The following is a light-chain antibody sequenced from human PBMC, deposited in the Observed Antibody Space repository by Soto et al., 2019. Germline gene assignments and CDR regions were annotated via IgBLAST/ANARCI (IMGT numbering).Light chain of an antibody. CDR3: CSYAGSSVYV. Sequence: QSALTQPASVSGSPGQSITISCTGTSSDVGTYNLVSWYQQHPGKAPKLIIYEDSKRPSGVSNRFSSSKSGNTASLTISGLQAEDEADYHCCSYAGSSVYVFGPGTKLTVL. V-gene: IGLV2-23*01. CDR2: EDS. J-gene: IGLJ1*01. CDR1: SSDVGTYNL.